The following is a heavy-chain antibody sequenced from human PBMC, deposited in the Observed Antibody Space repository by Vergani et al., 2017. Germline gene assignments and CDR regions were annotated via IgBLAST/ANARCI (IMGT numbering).Heavy chain of an antibody. CDR3: AKDMSPLTTGGVGY. J-gene: IGHJ4*02. CDR1: GFTFDDYT. CDR2: ISWDGGST. D-gene: IGHD4-17*01. Sequence: EVQLVESGGVVVQPGGSLRLSCAASGFTFDDYTMPWVRQAPGKGLEWVSLISWDGGSTYYADSVKGRFTISRDNSKNSLYLQMNSLRTEDTALYYCAKDMSPLTTGGVGYWGQGTLVTVSS. V-gene: IGHV3-43*01.